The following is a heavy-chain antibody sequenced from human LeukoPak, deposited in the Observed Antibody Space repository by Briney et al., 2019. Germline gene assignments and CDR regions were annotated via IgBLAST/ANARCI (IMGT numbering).Heavy chain of an antibody. Sequence: ASVKVSCKASGYTFTGYYMHWVRQAPGQGLEWMGWINPNSGGTNYAQKFQGRVTMTRDTSISTAYMELSRVRSDDTAVYYCARSMEYGEPYNWFDPWGQGTLVTVSS. CDR2: INPNSGGT. V-gene: IGHV1-2*02. CDR1: GYTFTGYY. CDR3: ARSMEYGEPYNWFDP. J-gene: IGHJ5*02. D-gene: IGHD1-14*01.